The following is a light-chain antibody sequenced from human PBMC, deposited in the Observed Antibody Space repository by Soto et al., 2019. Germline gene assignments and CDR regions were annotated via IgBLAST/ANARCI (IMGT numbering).Light chain of an antibody. Sequence: DIQMTQSPSTLSASIGDRVTITCRASQTINGRLAWYKQKPGRPPKLLIYDVSFLESGAPSRFSGSGSGTDFTLTNSSLRPDDFATFNFQQYKVYPYTFGQGSRLDIQ. CDR2: DVS. V-gene: IGKV1-5*01. J-gene: IGKJ2*01. CDR1: QTINGR. CDR3: QQYKVYPYT.